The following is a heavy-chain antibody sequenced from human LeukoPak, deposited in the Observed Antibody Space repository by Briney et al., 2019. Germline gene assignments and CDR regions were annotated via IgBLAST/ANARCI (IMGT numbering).Heavy chain of an antibody. CDR1: GGSVSSGTYY. J-gene: IGHJ6*02. Sequence: SETLSLTCTVSGGSVSSGTYYWSWIRQPPGEGLEWIGYIYYSGSTNYNPSLKSRVTISVDTSKNQFSLKLSSVTAADTSVYSCARKNPRYYYGLDVWGLGTTVTVSS. CDR3: ARKNPRYYYGLDV. CDR2: IYYSGST. V-gene: IGHV4-61*01.